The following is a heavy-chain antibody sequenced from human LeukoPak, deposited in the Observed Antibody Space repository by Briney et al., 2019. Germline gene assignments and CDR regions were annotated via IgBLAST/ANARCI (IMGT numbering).Heavy chain of an antibody. V-gene: IGHV1-69*13. J-gene: IGHJ4*02. D-gene: IGHD3-22*01. Sequence: SVKVSCKASGGTFSSYAISWVRQAPGQGLEWMGGIIPIFGTANYAQKFQGRVTITADESTSTAYMKLSSLRSEDTAVYYCARGSGADYYDSSGYYRYWGQGTLVTVSS. CDR2: IIPIFGTA. CDR3: ARGSGADYYDSSGYYRY. CDR1: GGTFSSYA.